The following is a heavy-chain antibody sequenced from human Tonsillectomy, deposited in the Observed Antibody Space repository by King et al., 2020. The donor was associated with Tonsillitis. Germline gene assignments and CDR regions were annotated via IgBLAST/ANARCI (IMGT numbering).Heavy chain of an antibody. CDR1: GYSISSGHF. Sequence: QLQESGPGLVKPSETLSLTCAVSGYSISSGHFWGWIRQPPGKGLEWIGSIYHSGITYYNPSLKSRVSISVDTSNNHFSLRLSSLTAADTAVYSCARDPRFDHWGHGTLVTVSS. CDR3: ARDPRFDH. V-gene: IGHV4-38-2*02. J-gene: IGHJ5*02. CDR2: IYHSGIT.